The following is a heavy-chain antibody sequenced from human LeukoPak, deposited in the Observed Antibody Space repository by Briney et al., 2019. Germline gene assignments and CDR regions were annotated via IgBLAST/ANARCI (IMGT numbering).Heavy chain of an antibody. CDR3: AAGDQLLLGYFDY. CDR1: GFTFSSYG. Sequence: GGSLRLSCAASGFTFSSYGMHWVRQAPGKGLEWVAFIRYDGSNKYYADSVKGRFTISRDNSKNTLYLQMNSLRAEDTAVYYCAAGDQLLLGYFDYWGQGTLVTVSS. D-gene: IGHD2-2*01. CDR2: IRYDGSNK. V-gene: IGHV3-30*02. J-gene: IGHJ4*02.